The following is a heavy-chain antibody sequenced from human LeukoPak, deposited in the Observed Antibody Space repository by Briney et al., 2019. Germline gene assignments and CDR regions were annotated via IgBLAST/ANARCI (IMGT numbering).Heavy chain of an antibody. J-gene: IGHJ3*01. CDR1: GFIFSSYS. V-gene: IGHV3-30*04. D-gene: IGHD6-25*01. CDR2: ITDDGRKT. CDR3: ARNEAA. Sequence: TASSLRLSCAASGFIFSSYSMNWVRQAPGKGLEWVACITDDGRKTYHADSVKGRFTISRDDSKNTIYLQMSSLTPEDTAVYYCARNEAAWGQGTMVTVSS.